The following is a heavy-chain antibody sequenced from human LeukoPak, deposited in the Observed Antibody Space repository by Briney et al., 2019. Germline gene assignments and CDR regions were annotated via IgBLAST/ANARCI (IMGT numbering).Heavy chain of an antibody. V-gene: IGHV1-8*01. Sequence: GASVKVSCKTSGYPFTTYEITWVRQAAGQGLEWMGWVHPNTGNTAYAQRFQGRVTMTRDTSISTAYMELSSLTSNDTAVYFCARGPRNAPWGQGTLVTVSS. CDR2: VHPNTGNT. CDR1: GYPFTTYE. J-gene: IGHJ5*02. D-gene: IGHD1-1*01. CDR3: ARGPRNAP.